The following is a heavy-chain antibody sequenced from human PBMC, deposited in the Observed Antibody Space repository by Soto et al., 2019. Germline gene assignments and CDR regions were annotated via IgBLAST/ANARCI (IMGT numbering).Heavy chain of an antibody. Sequence: PSETLSLTCTVSGVSITTSSYFWGWIRQPPGKGLEWIGSVYYSGSTYYNPSLKSRVTISVDTSKNQFSLKLTSVTAADTAVYYCANTIRGDYYFFQNWGQGTLVTVSS. D-gene: IGHD2-21*02. CDR2: VYYSGST. CDR3: ANTIRGDYYFFQN. CDR1: GVSITTSSYF. J-gene: IGHJ1*01. V-gene: IGHV4-39*01.